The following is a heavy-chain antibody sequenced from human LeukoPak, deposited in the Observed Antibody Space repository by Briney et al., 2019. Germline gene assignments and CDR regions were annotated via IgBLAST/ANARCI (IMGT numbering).Heavy chain of an antibody. CDR1: GFTFSSYS. V-gene: IGHV3-48*04. D-gene: IGHD5-18*01. CDR3: AREGPTWIHGIYYFDY. CDR2: ISSSSSTI. J-gene: IGHJ4*02. Sequence: GGSLRLSCAASGFTFSSYSMNWVRQAPGKGLEWVSYISSSSSTIYYADSVKGRFTISRDNAKNSLYLQMNSLRAEDTAVYYCAREGPTWIHGIYYFDYWGQGTLVTVSS.